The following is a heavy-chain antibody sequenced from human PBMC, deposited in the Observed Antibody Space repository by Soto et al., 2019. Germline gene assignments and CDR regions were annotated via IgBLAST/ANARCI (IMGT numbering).Heavy chain of an antibody. CDR2: IYYSGST. CDR3: ARGSGYSYGVFDY. Sequence: PSETLSLTCTVSGGSISSYYWSWIRQPPGKVLEWIGYIYYSGSTNYNPSLKSRVTISVDTSKNQFSLKLSSVTAADTAVYYCARGSGYSYGVFDYWGQGTLVTVSS. CDR1: GGSISSYY. J-gene: IGHJ4*02. D-gene: IGHD5-18*01. V-gene: IGHV4-59*01.